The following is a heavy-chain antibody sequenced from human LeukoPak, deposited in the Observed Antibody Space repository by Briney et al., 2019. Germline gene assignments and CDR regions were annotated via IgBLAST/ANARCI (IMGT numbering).Heavy chain of an antibody. V-gene: IGHV1-18*01. CDR1: GYTFTSYG. CDR2: ISAYNGNT. CDR3: ARQFHDYGDHTFDY. D-gene: IGHD4-17*01. J-gene: IGHJ4*02. Sequence: GASVKVSCKASGYTFTSYGISWVRQAPGQGLGWMGWISAYNGNTNCAQKLQGRVTMTTDTSTSTAYMELRSLRSDDTAVYYCARQFHDYGDHTFDYWGQGTLVTVSS.